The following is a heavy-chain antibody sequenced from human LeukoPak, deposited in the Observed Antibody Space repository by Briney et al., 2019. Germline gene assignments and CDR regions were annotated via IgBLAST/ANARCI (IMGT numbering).Heavy chain of an antibody. D-gene: IGHD3-16*01. CDR2: IKQDGSGK. Sequence: GGSLRLSCAASGFTFSSYAMTWVRQAPGKGLEWVANIKQDGSGKYYVDSVKGRFTISRDNAKNSLYLQMNSLRAEDTAVYYCANLRLEGWGQGTLVTVSS. V-gene: IGHV3-7*01. J-gene: IGHJ4*02. CDR3: ANLRLEG. CDR1: GFTFSSYA.